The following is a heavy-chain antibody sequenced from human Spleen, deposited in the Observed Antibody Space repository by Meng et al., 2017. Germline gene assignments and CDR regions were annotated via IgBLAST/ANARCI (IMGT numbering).Heavy chain of an antibody. J-gene: IGHJ4*02. CDR3: TRGPTTVANDFDH. Sequence: QLQPRVWGVRLLRASETLSLTCVVSGGTFSDYYWSWNRPAPGNGLKWIGELNHSETTNDNQFLERRATISVDTSQNTLSLKISSVTAADSAVYYCTRGPTTVANDFDHWGQGTLVTASS. D-gene: IGHD4-11*01. CDR2: LNHSETT. V-gene: IGHV4-34*04. CDR1: GGTFSDYY.